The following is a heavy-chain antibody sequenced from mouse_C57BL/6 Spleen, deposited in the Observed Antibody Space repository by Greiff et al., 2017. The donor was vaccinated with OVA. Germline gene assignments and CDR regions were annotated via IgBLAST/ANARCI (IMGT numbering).Heavy chain of an antibody. V-gene: IGHV10-1*01. D-gene: IGHD1-1*01. CDR3: VREDYYGRPFDY. CDR2: IRSKSNNYST. Sequence: DVMLVESGGGLVQPKGSLKLSCAASGFSFNTYAMNWVRQAPGKGLEWVARIRSKSNNYSTYYADSVKDRFTISSDDSESMLYLQMNNLKTEDTAMYYCVREDYYGRPFDYWGQGTTLTVSS. J-gene: IGHJ2*01. CDR1: GFSFNTYA.